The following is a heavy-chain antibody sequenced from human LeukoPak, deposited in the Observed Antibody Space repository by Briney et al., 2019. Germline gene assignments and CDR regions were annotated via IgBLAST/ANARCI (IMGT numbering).Heavy chain of an antibody. V-gene: IGHV3-73*01. CDR1: GFTFGGSA. CDR2: IDKKDKGYATAT. D-gene: IGHD1-26*01. Sequence: GGSLKLSCAASGFTFGGSAIHWVRQASGKGLEWVGQIDKKDKGYATATAYAASVKGRFTISRDDSINTAYLQMKSLKTEDTALYYCTRDSGTYNWFDPWGQGTLVTVSS. CDR3: TRDSGTYNWFDP. J-gene: IGHJ5*02.